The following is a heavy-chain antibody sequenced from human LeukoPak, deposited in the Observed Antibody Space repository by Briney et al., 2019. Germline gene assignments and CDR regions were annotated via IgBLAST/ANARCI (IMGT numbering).Heavy chain of an antibody. D-gene: IGHD2-2*01. CDR2: FDPEDGET. CDR3: ATAPYCRSTSCLMDV. CDR1: GYTLTELS. Sequence: ASVKVSCKVSGYTLTELSMHWVRQAPGKGLEWMGGFDPEDGETIYAQKFQGRVTMTEDTSTDTAYMELSSLRSEDTAVYYCATAPYCRSTSCLMDVWGKGTTVTVSS. J-gene: IGHJ6*03. V-gene: IGHV1-24*01.